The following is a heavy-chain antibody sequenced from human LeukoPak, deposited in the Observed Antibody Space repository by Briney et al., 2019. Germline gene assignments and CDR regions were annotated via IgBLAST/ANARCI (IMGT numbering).Heavy chain of an antibody. D-gene: IGHD1-26*01. J-gene: IGHJ4*02. CDR1: GYTFTGYY. V-gene: IGHV1-2*02. CDR2: INRNSGGT. Sequence: ASVKVSCEASGYTFTGYYMHWVRQAPGQGLEWMGWINRNSGGTNYAEKFKGRVTMTRDTSISTAYMELSRLRSDDTDVHYCARDLTGVEATQGDYWGQGTLVTVSS. CDR3: ARDLTGVEATQGDY.